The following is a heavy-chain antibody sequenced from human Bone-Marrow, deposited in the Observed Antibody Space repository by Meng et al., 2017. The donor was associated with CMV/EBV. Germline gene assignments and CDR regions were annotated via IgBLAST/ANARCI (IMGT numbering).Heavy chain of an antibody. Sequence: GESLKISCAASGFTFSSYAMHWVRQATGKGLEWVSAIGTAGDTYYPGSVKGRFTISRENAKNSLYLQMNSLRAGDTAVYYCARAPSSWYDYWGQGTLVTVSS. CDR1: GFTFSSYA. CDR3: ARAPSSWYDY. J-gene: IGHJ4*02. D-gene: IGHD6-13*01. CDR2: IGTAGDT. V-gene: IGHV3-13*01.